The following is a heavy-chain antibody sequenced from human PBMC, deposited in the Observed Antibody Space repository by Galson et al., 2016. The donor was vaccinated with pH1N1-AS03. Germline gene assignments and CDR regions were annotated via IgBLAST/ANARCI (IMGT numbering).Heavy chain of an antibody. Sequence: CAASGFTFSSYGMHWVRQAPGKGLEWLTFVRHDGNNQYYADSVKGRFTVSRDNSKNTLSLQMDSLRPEDTAIYYCAQDRVNGIDATTRWFAPWGQGVRVTVSS. CDR2: VRHDGNNQ. CDR1: GFTFSSYG. CDR3: AQDRVNGIDATTRWFAP. D-gene: IGHD1-7*01. V-gene: IGHV3-30*02. J-gene: IGHJ5*02.